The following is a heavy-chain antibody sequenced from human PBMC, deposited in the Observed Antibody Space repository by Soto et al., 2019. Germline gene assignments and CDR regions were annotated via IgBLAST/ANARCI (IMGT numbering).Heavy chain of an antibody. D-gene: IGHD3-10*01. CDR1: GVSFNNNG. J-gene: IGHJ6*02. CDR3: ARVLYYGSGSYSPSGMDV. V-gene: IGHV1-69*01. Sequence: QVQLVQSGAEVKKPGSSVKVSCKTSGVSFNNNGIGWVRQAPGHGLEWRGGVSPPFRTSNYARKFQGRISITADASTGTVNMELSSLTSEDTAQYYCARVLYYGSGSYSPSGMDVWGQGTTVTVSS. CDR2: VSPPFRTS.